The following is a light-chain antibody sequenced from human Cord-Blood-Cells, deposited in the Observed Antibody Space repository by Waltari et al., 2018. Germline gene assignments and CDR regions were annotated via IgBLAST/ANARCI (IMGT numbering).Light chain of an antibody. CDR3: QQYGSSPLT. Sequence: IVLTQPPGTLSLSPGERATLSCSASQSVSSSYLAWYQQKPGQPPRLLIYGASSRATCIPDRFRGSGSGTDFTLTISSLEPEDCAVYYCQQYGSSPLTFGGGTKVETK. CDR2: GAS. CDR1: QSVSSSY. J-gene: IGKJ4*01. V-gene: IGKV3-20*01.